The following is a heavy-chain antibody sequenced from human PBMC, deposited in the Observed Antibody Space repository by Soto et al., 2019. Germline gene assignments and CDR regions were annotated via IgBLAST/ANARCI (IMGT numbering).Heavy chain of an antibody. V-gene: IGHV3-23*01. CDR3: ARDFYCLAPGAFDF. CDR2: ISGSGGST. D-gene: IGHD2-15*01. CDR1: GFTFSSYA. J-gene: IGHJ3*01. Sequence: GGSLRLSCAASGFTFSSYAMSWVRQAPGKGLEWVSAISGSGGSTYYADSVKGRFTISRDNSKNSLYLQMNSLRAEDTALYYCARDFYCLAPGAFDFWGQGTMVTVS.